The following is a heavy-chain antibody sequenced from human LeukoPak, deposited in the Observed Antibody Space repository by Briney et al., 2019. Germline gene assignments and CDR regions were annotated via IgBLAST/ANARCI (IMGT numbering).Heavy chain of an antibody. V-gene: IGHV3-23*01. D-gene: IGHD3-3*01. CDR2: ISGSGDNT. CDR3: AKGFYESQH. Sequence: GGSLRLSCAASGFTFSSYSMNWVRQAPGKGLEWVSTISGSGDNTYYADSVKGRFTISRDNSKNTLYLQMNSLRAEDTAVYYCAKGFYESQHWGQGTLVTVSS. J-gene: IGHJ1*01. CDR1: GFTFSSYS.